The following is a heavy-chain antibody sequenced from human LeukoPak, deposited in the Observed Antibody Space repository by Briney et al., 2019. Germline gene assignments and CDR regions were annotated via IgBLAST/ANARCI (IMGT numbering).Heavy chain of an antibody. J-gene: IGHJ5*02. V-gene: IGHV4-59*01. Sequence: PSETLSLTCIVSHYSISGNYWGWIRQPPGKGLEWIGYIYDSGSTYYNPSLKSRVTISVDTSKNQFSLRLSSVTAADTAVYYCARDIEKRRGAVGFDPWGQGTLVTVSS. D-gene: IGHD6-13*01. CDR2: IYDSGST. CDR1: HYSISGNY. CDR3: ARDIEKRRGAVGFDP.